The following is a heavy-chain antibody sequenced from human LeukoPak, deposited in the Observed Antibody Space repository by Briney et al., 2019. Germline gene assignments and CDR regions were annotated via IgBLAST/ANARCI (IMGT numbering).Heavy chain of an antibody. D-gene: IGHD1-26*01. Sequence: GGSLRLSCAASGFTSSSYGMHWVRQAPGKGLEWVAVIWYDGSNKYYADSVKGRFTISRDNSKNTLYLQMNSLRAEDTAVYYCARDPGSSGSYLYYFDYWGQGTLVTVSS. J-gene: IGHJ4*02. CDR1: GFTSSSYG. V-gene: IGHV3-33*01. CDR2: IWYDGSNK. CDR3: ARDPGSSGSYLYYFDY.